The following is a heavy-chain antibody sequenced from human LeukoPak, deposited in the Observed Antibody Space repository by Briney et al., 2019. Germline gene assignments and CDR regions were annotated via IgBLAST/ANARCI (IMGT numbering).Heavy chain of an antibody. V-gene: IGHV3-9*03. Sequence: GGSLRLSCAASGFTFDDYAMHWVRQAPGKGLEWVSGISWNSGSIGYADSAKGRFTISRDNAKNSLYLQMNSLRAEDMALYYCAKEEQGFDPWGQGTLVTVSS. CDR1: GFTFDDYA. CDR3: AKEEQGFDP. CDR2: ISWNSGSI. J-gene: IGHJ5*02.